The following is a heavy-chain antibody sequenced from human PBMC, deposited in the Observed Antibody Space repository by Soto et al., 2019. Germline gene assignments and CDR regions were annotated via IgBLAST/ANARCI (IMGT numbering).Heavy chain of an antibody. V-gene: IGHV3-53*01. D-gene: IGHD3-3*01. Sequence: VGSLRLSCAVSGFTVSNNYMSWVRQAPGRGLEGVSVIYSGGYTAYGDSVKGRFTISRDNSKNTLYLQMNSLRADDTAVYYCARSRGYDFWSGYPYYYGMDVWGQGTTVTVSS. CDR2: IYSGGYT. CDR3: ARSRGYDFWSGYPYYYGMDV. CDR1: GFTVSNNY. J-gene: IGHJ6*02.